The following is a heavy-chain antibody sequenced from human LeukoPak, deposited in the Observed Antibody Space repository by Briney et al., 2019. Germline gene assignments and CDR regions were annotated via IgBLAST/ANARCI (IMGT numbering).Heavy chain of an antibody. CDR1: GFTFSDYY. Sequence: GGSLRLSCAASGFTFSDYYMSWIRQAPGKGXXXXXXXXXSGSTIYYADSVKGRFTISRDNAKNSLYLQMNSLRAEDTAVYYCARDRSVAFDFWSGYYTNHWGQGTLVTVSS. CDR2: XXXSGSTI. CDR3: ARDRSVAFDFWSGYYTNH. J-gene: IGHJ5*02. V-gene: IGHV3-11*01. D-gene: IGHD3-3*01.